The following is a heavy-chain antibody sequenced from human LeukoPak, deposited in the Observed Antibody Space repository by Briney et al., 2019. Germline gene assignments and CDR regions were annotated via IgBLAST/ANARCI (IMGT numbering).Heavy chain of an antibody. CDR3: ARAPSDRDNWNSGAFDY. V-gene: IGHV4-4*02. CDR1: GGSISSSNW. D-gene: IGHD1-7*01. J-gene: IGHJ4*02. Sequence: SGTLSLTCAVSGGSISSSNWWSWGRQPPGKGVEWAGEMYHSGSTNYNPSLKSRVTISVDTSKNQFSLKLSTVTAEDTAVYYCARAPSDRDNWNSGAFDYWGQGTLVTVSS. CDR2: MYHSGST.